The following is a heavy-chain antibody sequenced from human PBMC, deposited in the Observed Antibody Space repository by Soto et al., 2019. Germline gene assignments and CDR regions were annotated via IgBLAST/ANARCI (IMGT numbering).Heavy chain of an antibody. J-gene: IGHJ5*02. CDR2: IYYSGNT. Sequence: QVQLQESGPGLVKPSETLSLTCTVSGGSISGYYWSWIRQSPGKGLEWIGHIYYSGNTKYNPSLKSRVTMSVDTSKKQFSLRLNSVTAADTAVYYCAMTETSLYTWFDPWGQGTLVTVSS. CDR1: GGSISGYY. CDR3: AMTETSLYTWFDP. D-gene: IGHD3-16*01. V-gene: IGHV4-59*12.